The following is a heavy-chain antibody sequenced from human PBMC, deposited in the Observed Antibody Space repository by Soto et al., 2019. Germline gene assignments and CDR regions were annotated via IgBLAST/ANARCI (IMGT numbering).Heavy chain of an antibody. CDR3: ARHSPPTYYYDSSGYWNY. Sequence: GESLKISCKGSGYSFTSYWISWVRQMPGKGLEWMGRIDPSDSYTNYSPSFQGHVTISADKSISTAYLQWSSLKASDTAMYYCARHSPPTYYYDSSGYWNYWGQGTLVTVSS. CDR2: IDPSDSYT. J-gene: IGHJ4*02. V-gene: IGHV5-10-1*01. CDR1: GYSFTSYW. D-gene: IGHD3-22*01.